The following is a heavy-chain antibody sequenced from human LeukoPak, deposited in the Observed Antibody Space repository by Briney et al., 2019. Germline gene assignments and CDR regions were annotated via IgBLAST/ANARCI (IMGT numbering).Heavy chain of an antibody. V-gene: IGHV3-30-3*01. CDR1: GFTVSSNY. J-gene: IGHJ5*02. CDR2: TSYDGSNN. D-gene: IGHD3-3*01. Sequence: GGSLRLSCAASGFTVSSNYMSWVRQAPGKGLEWVAGTSYDGSNNYYADSAKSRFTISRDNSKNTLYLQMNSLRAEDTAVYYCARDRFLEWGNWFAPWGQGTLVTVSS. CDR3: ARDRFLEWGNWFAP.